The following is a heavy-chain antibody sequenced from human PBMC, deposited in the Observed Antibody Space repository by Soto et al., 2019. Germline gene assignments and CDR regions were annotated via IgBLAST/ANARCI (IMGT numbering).Heavy chain of an antibody. CDR2: ISFEGNDK. CDR1: GFSFSSYA. CDR3: ARDRYLDSYAFDS. D-gene: IGHD3-9*01. V-gene: IGHV3-30-3*01. Sequence: QVQLVESGGGMVQPGRSLRLSCAASGFSFSSYAMHWVRQAPGKGLEWVSVISFEGNDKYYADSVKGRFTISRDENENTLYLQMNSLRPEDTAVYYCARDRYLDSYAFDSWGQGTLVTVSS. J-gene: IGHJ4*02.